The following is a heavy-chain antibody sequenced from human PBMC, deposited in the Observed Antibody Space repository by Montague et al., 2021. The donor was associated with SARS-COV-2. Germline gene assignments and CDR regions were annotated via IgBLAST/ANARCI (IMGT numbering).Heavy chain of an antibody. CDR2: IYDSDTT. D-gene: IGHD3-9*01. Sequence: TLSLTCTVSGGSVISDTYFWSWIRQPPGKGLEWIAYIYDSDTTNNNPSFWSRVSMSSDRSKNQFSLKLTSVTPADTAVYYCARAANILSGFYNHPFEYWGQGILVTVSS. V-gene: IGHV4-61*01. J-gene: IGHJ4*02. CDR1: GGSVISDTYF. CDR3: ARAANILSGFYNHPFEY.